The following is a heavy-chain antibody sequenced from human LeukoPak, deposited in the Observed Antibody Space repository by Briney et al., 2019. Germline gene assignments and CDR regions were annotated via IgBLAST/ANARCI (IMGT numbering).Heavy chain of an antibody. CDR2: IYPGDSDT. CDR1: GYSFTSYW. J-gene: IGHJ4*02. D-gene: IGHD3-10*01. Sequence: GESLKISCKGSGYSFTSYWIGWVRQMPGKGLEWMGNIYPGDSDTRYSPSFQGQVTISADKSISTAYLQWSSLKASDTAMYYCARFTDGSGSSSDPYFDYWGQGTLVTVSS. CDR3: ARFTDGSGSSSDPYFDY. V-gene: IGHV5-51*01.